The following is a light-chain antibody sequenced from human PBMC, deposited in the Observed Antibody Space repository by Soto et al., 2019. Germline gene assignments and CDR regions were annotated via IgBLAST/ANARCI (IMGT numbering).Light chain of an antibody. Sequence: QSVLTQPASVSGSPGQSTTISCTGTSSDVGGYNRVSWYKQHPGKAPKLLIYEVTDRPSAVSNRFSGSKSGNTASLTISGLQTEDEADYYCMSYTSSGIFGVFGGGTKVTVL. CDR3: MSYTSSGIFGV. V-gene: IGLV2-14*01. J-gene: IGLJ3*02. CDR2: EVT. CDR1: SSDVGGYNR.